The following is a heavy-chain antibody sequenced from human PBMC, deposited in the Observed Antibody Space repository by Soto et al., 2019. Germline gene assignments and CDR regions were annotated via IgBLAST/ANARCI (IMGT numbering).Heavy chain of an antibody. D-gene: IGHD2-2*01. CDR3: ARPYSSTWSTFFDY. CDR1: GYTFTSYF. V-gene: IGHV1-3*01. J-gene: IGHJ4*02. CDR2: INAGNDNT. Sequence: ASVKVSCKASGYTFTSYFMHWVRQAPGQRLEWMGCINAGNDNTKYSQQFQGRVTITRDTSATTAYMELSSLTSEDTAVYYCARPYSSTWSTFFDYWGKGTLVTVSS.